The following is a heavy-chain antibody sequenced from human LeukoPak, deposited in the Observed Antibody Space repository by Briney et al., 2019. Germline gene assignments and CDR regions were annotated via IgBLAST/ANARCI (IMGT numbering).Heavy chain of an antibody. Sequence: GGSLRLSCAASGFTLSTYAMSWVRQALGKGLEWVSSMSDSGGRTYYAESVKGRFTISRDNSKNTLYLQMNGLRAEDTAVYYCAKCDTSGWYWETYFDFWGQGTLVTVSS. D-gene: IGHD6-19*01. CDR1: GFTLSTYA. J-gene: IGHJ4*02. CDR2: MSDSGGRT. V-gene: IGHV3-23*01. CDR3: AKCDTSGWYWETYFDF.